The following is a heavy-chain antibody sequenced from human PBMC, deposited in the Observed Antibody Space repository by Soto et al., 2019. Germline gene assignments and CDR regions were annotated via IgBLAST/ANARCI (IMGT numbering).Heavy chain of an antibody. CDR3: ALGDCSSTSCYTTDYYGMDV. J-gene: IGHJ6*02. V-gene: IGHV1-69*01. D-gene: IGHD2-2*02. CDR2: IIPIFGTA. Sequence: QVQLVQSGAEVKKPGSSVKVSCKASGGTFSSYAISWVRQAPGQGLEWMGGIIPIFGTANYAQKFQGRVTITADESTSTAYMELSSLRSEDTAVYYCALGDCSSTSCYTTDYYGMDVWGQGTTVTVSS. CDR1: GGTFSSYA.